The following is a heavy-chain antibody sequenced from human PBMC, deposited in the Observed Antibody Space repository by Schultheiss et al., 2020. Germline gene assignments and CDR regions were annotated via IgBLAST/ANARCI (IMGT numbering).Heavy chain of an antibody. J-gene: IGHJ6*02. D-gene: IGHD4-11*01. CDR2: IWYDGSNK. Sequence: SLRLSCAASGFTFSSYSMNWVRQAPGKGLEWVAVIWYDGSNKYYADSVKGRFTISRDNSKNTLYLQMNSLRAEDTAVYYCARDIGTTVSDYYYYGMDVWGQGTTVTVSS. CDR1: GFTFSSYS. V-gene: IGHV3-33*01. CDR3: ARDIGTTVSDYYYYGMDV.